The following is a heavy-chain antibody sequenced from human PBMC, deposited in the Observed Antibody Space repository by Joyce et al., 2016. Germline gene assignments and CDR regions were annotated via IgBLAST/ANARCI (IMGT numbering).Heavy chain of an antibody. CDR2: LSSSSSYI. D-gene: IGHD2-8*01. CDR3: ARSSYTNGIFDY. V-gene: IGHV3-21*01. Sequence: EVQLVASGGGLVKPGGSLRLSCAASGFTFSSYSKSWVRQAPGKGLEWVSSLSSSSSYIKYTDSVKGRFTISRDNAKNSLYLQMNSLRVEDTAVYYCARSSYTNGIFDYWGQGTLVTVSS. CDR1: GFTFSSYS. J-gene: IGHJ4*02.